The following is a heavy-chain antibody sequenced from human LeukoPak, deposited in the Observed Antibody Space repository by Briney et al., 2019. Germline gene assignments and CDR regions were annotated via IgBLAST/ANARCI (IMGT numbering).Heavy chain of an antibody. Sequence: GGSLRLSCAASGFTFSTYWMSWVRQAPGKGREGVASIKQDGSETYYVDSVKGRFTISRDNAKNSLYLQMNSLRAEDTAVYYCARDRRIAVANYGMDVWGQGTTVTVSS. V-gene: IGHV3-7*01. CDR3: ARDRRIAVANYGMDV. J-gene: IGHJ6*02. CDR2: IKQDGSET. D-gene: IGHD6-19*01. CDR1: GFTFSTYW.